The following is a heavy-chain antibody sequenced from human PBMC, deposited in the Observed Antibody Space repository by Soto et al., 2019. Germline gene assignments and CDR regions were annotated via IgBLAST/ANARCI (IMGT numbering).Heavy chain of an antibody. Sequence: QVQLVESAGGVVQPGRSLRLSCAASGFTFSSYAMHWVRQAPGKGLEWVAVISYDGSNKYYADYVKGPFTISRDNSKNTLDLHRKSLGAEDTAVYYCARLQGNYDSSGSSLDYWGQGTLVTVSS. V-gene: IGHV3-30-3*01. D-gene: IGHD3-22*01. J-gene: IGHJ4*02. CDR2: ISYDGSNK. CDR1: GFTFSSYA. CDR3: ARLQGNYDSSGSSLDY.